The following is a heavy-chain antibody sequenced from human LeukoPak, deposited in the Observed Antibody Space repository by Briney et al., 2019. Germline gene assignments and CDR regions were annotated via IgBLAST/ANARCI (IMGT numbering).Heavy chain of an antibody. CDR3: ARDSASRGTTFDY. CDR1: GFTFSDYY. J-gene: IGHJ4*02. V-gene: IGHV3-11*04. D-gene: IGHD4-11*01. CDR2: ISSSGSTV. Sequence: KSGGSLTLSCAASGFTFSDYYMSWIRQAPGKGLEWVSYISSSGSTVYYADSVKGRFTISRDNSKNTLYLQMNSLRAEDTAVYYCARDSASRGTTFDYWGQGTLVTVSS.